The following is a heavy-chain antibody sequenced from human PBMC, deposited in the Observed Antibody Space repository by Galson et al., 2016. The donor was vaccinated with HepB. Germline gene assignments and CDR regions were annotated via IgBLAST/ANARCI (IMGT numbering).Heavy chain of an antibody. J-gene: IGHJ5*02. CDR1: GGPINSDGHY. CDR3: ARALGYYYGSGSYHPSNWFDP. V-gene: IGHV4-31*03. D-gene: IGHD3-10*01. CDR2: SYYSGST. Sequence: TLSLTCTVSGGPINSDGHYWSWIRQHPGKGLEWIGYSYYSGSTYYNPSLKSRVIISVDTSKNQFSLKLSSVTAADTAVYYCARALGYYYGSGSYHPSNWFDPWGQGTLVTVSS.